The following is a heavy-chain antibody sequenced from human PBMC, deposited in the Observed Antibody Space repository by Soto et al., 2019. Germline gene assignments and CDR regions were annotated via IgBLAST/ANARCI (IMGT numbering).Heavy chain of an antibody. CDR1: GFTFSSYA. J-gene: IGHJ4*02. CDR3: AKDRPDIVVPGRPEDY. D-gene: IGHD2-2*01. CDR2: ISGSGGST. Sequence: EVQLLESGGGLVQPGGSLRLSCAASGFTFSSYAMSWVRQAPGKGLEWVSAISGSGGSTYYADSLKGRFTISRDKSKNTLYLQMNGLRAEDTAVYYCAKDRPDIVVPGRPEDYWGQGTLVTVSA. V-gene: IGHV3-23*01.